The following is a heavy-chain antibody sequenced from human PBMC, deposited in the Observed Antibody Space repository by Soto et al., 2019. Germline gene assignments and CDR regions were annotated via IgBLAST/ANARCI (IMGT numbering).Heavy chain of an antibody. CDR1: GDSISIGNKY. J-gene: IGHJ4*02. D-gene: IGHD3-9*01. Sequence: SVTLSLTCTVSGDSISIGNKYWIWIRQHPGKGLEWIGYIYYSGSTYYNPSLKSRVTISVDTSKNQFSLKLSSVTAADTAVYYCARVERYFDWPNYFDYCGQGTLVTVSS. V-gene: IGHV4-31*03. CDR2: IYYSGST. CDR3: ARVERYFDWPNYFDY.